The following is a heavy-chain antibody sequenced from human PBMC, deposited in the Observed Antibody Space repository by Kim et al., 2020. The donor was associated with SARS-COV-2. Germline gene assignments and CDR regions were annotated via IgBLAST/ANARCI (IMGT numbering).Heavy chain of an antibody. V-gene: IGHV4-4*02. J-gene: IGHJ6*02. CDR3: ASELLLYSYAMDV. D-gene: IGHD3-22*01. CDR2: ISNSGAT. CDR1: GASISSNDW. Sequence: SETLSLTCAVSGASISSNDWCTWIRQSPGKGLEYIGMISNSGATNYNPSLKSRVIISADKSKNHFSLKLTSVTAADTAVYSCASELLLYSYAMDVWGQGTTVTVSS.